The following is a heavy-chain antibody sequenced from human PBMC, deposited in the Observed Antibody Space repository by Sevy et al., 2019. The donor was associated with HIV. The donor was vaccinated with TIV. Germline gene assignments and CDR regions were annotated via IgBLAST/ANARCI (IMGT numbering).Heavy chain of an antibody. D-gene: IGHD3-22*01. CDR2: FDPEDGET. Sequence: ASVKVSCKVSGYTLTELSMHWVRQAPGKGLEWMGGFDPEDGETIYAQKFQGRATMTEDTSTDTAYMELSSLRSEDTAVYYCATNRVPYYYDSSGYTKPVSFDPWGQGTLVTVSS. V-gene: IGHV1-24*01. J-gene: IGHJ5*02. CDR3: ATNRVPYYYDSSGYTKPVSFDP. CDR1: GYTLTELS.